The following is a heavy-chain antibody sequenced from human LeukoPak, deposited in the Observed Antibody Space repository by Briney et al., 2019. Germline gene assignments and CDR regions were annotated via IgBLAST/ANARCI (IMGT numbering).Heavy chain of an antibody. Sequence: SETLSLTCTVSGYSISSGYYWGWIRQPPGKGLEWIGSIYHSGSTYYNPSLKSRVTISVDTSKNQFSLKLSSVTAADTAVYYCARLDGYNEDYWGQGTLVTVSS. J-gene: IGHJ4*02. D-gene: IGHD5-24*01. CDR1: GYSISSGYY. V-gene: IGHV4-38-2*02. CDR2: IYHSGST. CDR3: ARLDGYNEDY.